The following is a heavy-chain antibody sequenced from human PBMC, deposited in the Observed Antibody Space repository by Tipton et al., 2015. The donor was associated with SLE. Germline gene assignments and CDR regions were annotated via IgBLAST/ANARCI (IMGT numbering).Heavy chain of an antibody. D-gene: IGHD1-26*01. CDR1: GFTFSSYS. V-gene: IGHV3-23*01. CDR2: ISGSGGST. CDR3: AKGKGARVFAFDI. J-gene: IGHJ3*02. Sequence: SLRLSCAASGFTFSSYSMNWVRQAPGKGLEWVSAISGSGGSTYYADSVKGRFTISRDNSKNTLYLQMNSLRAEDTAVYYCAKGKGARVFAFDIWGQGTMVTVSS.